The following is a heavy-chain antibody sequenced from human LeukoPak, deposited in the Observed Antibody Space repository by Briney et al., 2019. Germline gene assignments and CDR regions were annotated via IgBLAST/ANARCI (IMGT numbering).Heavy chain of an antibody. V-gene: IGHV3-74*01. Sequence: GGSLRLSCAASGFTFSSYWMHWVRQAPGKGLVWVSRINSDGSSTSYADSVKGRFTISRDNAKNTLYLQMNSLRAEDTAVYYCARGYYDFWRGSVDAFDIWGQGTMVTVSS. CDR1: GFTFSSYW. D-gene: IGHD3-3*01. J-gene: IGHJ3*02. CDR3: ARGYYDFWRGSVDAFDI. CDR2: INSDGSST.